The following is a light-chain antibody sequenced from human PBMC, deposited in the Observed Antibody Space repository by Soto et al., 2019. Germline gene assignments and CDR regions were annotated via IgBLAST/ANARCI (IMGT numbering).Light chain of an antibody. V-gene: IGKV3-15*01. Sequence: EIVLTQSPGTMSLSPGERATLSSRAIQNININYLAWYQQKPGQSPRLLIYGAYTRATDIPARFSGSGSGTEFTLTISGIQSEDFAVYYGQQYNNWPPYTFGQGTRLEIK. CDR2: GAY. CDR1: QNININ. J-gene: IGKJ5*01. CDR3: QQYNNWPPYT.